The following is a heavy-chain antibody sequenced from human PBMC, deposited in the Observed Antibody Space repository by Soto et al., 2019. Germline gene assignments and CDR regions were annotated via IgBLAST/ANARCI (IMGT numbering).Heavy chain of an antibody. CDR2: MNLNSGGR. CDR3: ARANGDFDY. CDR1: GYTFTSYD. J-gene: IGHJ4*02. V-gene: IGHV1-8*01. Sequence: QVQLVQSGAAVKKPGASVKVSCKASGYTFTSYDINWVRQASGQGLEWMGWMNLNSGGRGYAQKFQGRVTMTRDTSKSTAYMELSSLRSDDTAMYYCARANGDFDYWGQGTLVTVSS. D-gene: IGHD4-17*01.